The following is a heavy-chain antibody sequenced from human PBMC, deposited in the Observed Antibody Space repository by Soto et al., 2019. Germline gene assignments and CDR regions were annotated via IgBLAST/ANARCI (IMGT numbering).Heavy chain of an antibody. V-gene: IGHV3-11*03. CDR1: GFNFRYYY. D-gene: IGHD1-26*01. CDR3: ATFSGSYYKGDDY. J-gene: IGHJ4*02. Sequence: GSLRLSCAASGFNFRYYYMSWIRQPPGKGLEWLAHISSSSRYINYAPSVKGRFTISRDNAKNSLDLQMDSLRAEDTALYYCATFSGSYYKGDDYWGQGTLVTVSS. CDR2: ISSSSRYI.